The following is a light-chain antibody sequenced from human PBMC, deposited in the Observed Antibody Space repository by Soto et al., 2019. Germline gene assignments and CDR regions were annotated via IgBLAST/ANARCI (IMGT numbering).Light chain of an antibody. Sequence: DIQMTHSPSSLNASVGERVPITCRASQSISISLNWYQQKPGKAPKLLIYAASSLQSGVPSRFSGSVSGTDVTLTISRLQPEDAETYYCQQSYSTPWTFGQGNKGEIK. CDR1: QSISIS. J-gene: IGKJ1*01. V-gene: IGKV1-39*01. CDR2: AAS. CDR3: QQSYSTPWT.